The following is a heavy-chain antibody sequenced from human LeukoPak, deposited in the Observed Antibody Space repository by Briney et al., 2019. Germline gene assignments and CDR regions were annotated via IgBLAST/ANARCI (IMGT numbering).Heavy chain of an antibody. CDR2: ISYHGRNK. CDR1: GFTFGSYG. CDR3: ARDQYDYVRGEFDY. Sequence: GGSPRLSCAASGFTFGSYGMHWVRQAPGKGLEWVAVISYHGRNKYYADSVKGRFTISRDNAKNSLYLQMNSLRAEDTAVYYCARDQYDYVRGEFDYWGQGTLVTVSS. D-gene: IGHD3-16*01. J-gene: IGHJ4*02. V-gene: IGHV3-30*03.